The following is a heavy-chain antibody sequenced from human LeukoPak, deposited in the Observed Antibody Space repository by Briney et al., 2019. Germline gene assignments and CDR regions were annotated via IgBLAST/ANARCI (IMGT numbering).Heavy chain of an antibody. D-gene: IGHD3-22*01. CDR2: ISAYNGNT. Sequence: GASVKVSCKASGYTFTSYGISWVRQAPGQGLEWMGWISAYNGNTNYAQKLQGRVTMTTDTPTSTAYMEPRSLRSDDTAVYYCARDGPYSRDSSGYSYWGQGTLVTVSS. CDR1: GYTFTSYG. J-gene: IGHJ4*02. CDR3: ARDGPYSRDSSGYSY. V-gene: IGHV1-18*01.